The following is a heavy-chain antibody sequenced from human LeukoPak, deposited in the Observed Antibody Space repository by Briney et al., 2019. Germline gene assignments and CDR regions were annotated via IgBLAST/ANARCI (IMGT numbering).Heavy chain of an antibody. CDR1: GGTFSSYA. J-gene: IGHJ4*02. V-gene: IGHV1-69*04. CDR3: ARDGGGIPALDY. Sequence: ASVKVSCKASGGTFSSYAIRWVRQAPGQGLEWMGRIIPILGIANYAQKFQGRVTITADKSTSTAYMELSSLRSEDTAVYYCARDGGGIPALDYWGQGTLVTVSS. CDR2: IIPILGIA. D-gene: IGHD2-2*01.